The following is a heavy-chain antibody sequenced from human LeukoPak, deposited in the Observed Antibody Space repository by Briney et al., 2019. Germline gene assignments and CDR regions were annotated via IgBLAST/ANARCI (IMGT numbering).Heavy chain of an antibody. CDR1: GASISFY. CDR3: ARRGDSAPYFDS. V-gene: IGHV4-4*09. J-gene: IGHJ4*02. Sequence: PPETLFLTCNVSGASISFYWNWIRQTPGEGLQWIGYVYSSGRSDSNPSPKSRVTISLDASRSQFSLRLTSVTAADTGVYYCARRGDSAPYFDSWGPGTLVTVSS. CDR2: VYSSGRS. D-gene: IGHD2-21*02.